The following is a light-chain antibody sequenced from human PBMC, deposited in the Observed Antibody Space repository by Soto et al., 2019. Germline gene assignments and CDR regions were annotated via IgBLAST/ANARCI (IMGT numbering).Light chain of an antibody. CDR3: QVWDSTSDHYV. CDR2: DDS. CDR1: NIETKS. J-gene: IGLJ1*01. Sequence: SYALTQPPSVSVAPGQTARITCGGSNIETKSVHWYRQKAGQAPVLVVCDDSVRPSGIPERFSGSNSGNTATLTISRVEAGDEADYYCQVWDSTSDHYVFGTGTQLTVL. V-gene: IGLV3-21*02.